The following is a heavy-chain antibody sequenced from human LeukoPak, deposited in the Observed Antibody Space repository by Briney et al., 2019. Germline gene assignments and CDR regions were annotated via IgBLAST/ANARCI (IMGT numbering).Heavy chain of an antibody. Sequence: GGSLRLSCEASGFNFFNFWMTWVRQAPGKGLEWVATIRQSGIDKYYVVSVKGRFTISRDNAKNSMYLEMKNLRGDDTGIYYCVRDSGSAWSGLFDSWGQGTLVTVSS. J-gene: IGHJ4*02. CDR1: GFNFFNFW. CDR3: VRDSGSAWSGLFDS. CDR2: IRQSGIDK. V-gene: IGHV3-7*01. D-gene: IGHD2-21*02.